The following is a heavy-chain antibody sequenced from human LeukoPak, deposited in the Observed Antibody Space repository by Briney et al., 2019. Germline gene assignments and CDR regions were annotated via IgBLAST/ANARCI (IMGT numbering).Heavy chain of an antibody. V-gene: IGHV3-23*01. CDR2: IDGGGVNT. D-gene: IGHD6-25*01. CDR1: GFTFSNYG. Sequence: GGSLRLSCAGSGFTFSNYGMSWVRQAPGKGLEWVSAIDGGGVNTLYADSVKGRFTISRDNSKNTVYLQMNSLSAEDTAIYYCAKRSARPKPFDCWGQRTLVTVSS. J-gene: IGHJ4*02. CDR3: AKRSARPKPFDC.